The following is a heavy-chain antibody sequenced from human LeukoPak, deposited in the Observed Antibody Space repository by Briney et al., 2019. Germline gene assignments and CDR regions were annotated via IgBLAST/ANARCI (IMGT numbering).Heavy chain of an antibody. V-gene: IGHV1-69*01. CDR1: GGTFSSYA. D-gene: IGHD3-3*01. CDR3: ARDADSFWRMGEAFDI. J-gene: IGHJ3*02. Sequence: ASVKVSCKASGGTFSSYAISWVRQAPGQGLEWMGGIIPIFGTANYAQKFQGRVTITADESTSTAYMELSSLRSEDTAVYYCARDADSFWRMGEAFDIWGQGTMVTVSS. CDR2: IIPIFGTA.